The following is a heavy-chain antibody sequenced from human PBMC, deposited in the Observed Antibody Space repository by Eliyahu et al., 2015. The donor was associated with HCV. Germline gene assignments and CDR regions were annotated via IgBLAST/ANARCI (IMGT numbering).Heavy chain of an antibody. D-gene: IGHD3-10*01. V-gene: IGHV3-9*01. Sequence: EVQLVESGGTLVQPGRSLRLSCAASGFPFVDYGMHWVRQAPGKGLEWVSGISWNSNGKGYADSVKGRFTISRDNVKNSLYLQMNSLRVEDTALYYCAKDIGYRPYGSGSYYYFYGMDVWGQGTTVTVSS. CDR3: AKDIGYRPYGSGSYYYFYGMDV. J-gene: IGHJ6*02. CDR2: ISWNSNGK. CDR1: GFPFVDYG.